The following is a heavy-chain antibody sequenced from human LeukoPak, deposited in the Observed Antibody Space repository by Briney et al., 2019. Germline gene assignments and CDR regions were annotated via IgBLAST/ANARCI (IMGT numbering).Heavy chain of an antibody. J-gene: IGHJ4*02. D-gene: IGHD1-26*01. CDR1: GFTFSSYA. V-gene: IGHV3-23*01. CDR3: ARMWELTQSYYFDY. Sequence: GGSLRLSCAASGFTFSSYAMSWVRQAPGKGLEWVSTISGSGGSTYYADSVKGRFTISRDNAKNSLYLQMNSLRAEDTAVYYCARMWELTQSYYFDYWGQGTLVTVSS. CDR2: ISGSGGST.